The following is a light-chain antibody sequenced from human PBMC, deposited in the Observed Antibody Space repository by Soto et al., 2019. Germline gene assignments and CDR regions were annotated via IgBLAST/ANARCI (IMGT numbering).Light chain of an antibody. CDR3: QKYNSAPPT. J-gene: IGKJ4*01. V-gene: IGKV1-27*01. CDR1: QGISNY. Sequence: DIQMTQSPSSLSASVGDRVTITCRASQGISNYLAWYQQKPGKVPKLLIYAASTLQSGVQTRFSGSGSGKHFNLTMSSLQPEDVATYYCQKYNSAPPTLGGGTKVEIK. CDR2: AAS.